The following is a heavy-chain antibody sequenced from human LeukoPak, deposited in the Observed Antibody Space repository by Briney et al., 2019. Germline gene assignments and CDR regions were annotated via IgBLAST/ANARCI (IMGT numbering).Heavy chain of an antibody. CDR2: IGTAGDT. V-gene: IGHV3-13*01. CDR1: GFTFSSYD. Sequence: GGSLRLSCAASGFTFSSYDMHWVRQATGKGLEWVSAIGTAGDTYYPGSVKGRFTISRENAKNSLYLQMNSLRAEDTAVYYCARVEYCGGDCSSRGAVDYWGQGTLVTVSS. CDR3: ARVEYCGGDCSSRGAVDY. J-gene: IGHJ4*02. D-gene: IGHD2-21*02.